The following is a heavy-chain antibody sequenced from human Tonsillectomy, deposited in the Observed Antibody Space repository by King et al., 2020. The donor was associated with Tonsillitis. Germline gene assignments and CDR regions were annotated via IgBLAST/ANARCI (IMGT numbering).Heavy chain of an antibody. CDR2: AYYLSKLYI. CDR1: GDTVSSRSAT. V-gene: IGHV6-1*01. J-gene: IGHJ6*02. D-gene: IGHD5-18*01. CDR3: ARRYRGRMDV. Sequence: VQLQQSGPRLVKPSQTLSLTCAIFGDTVSSRSATWDWIRQSPSRGLEWLGRAYYLSKLYIDYAVSVKSRITIKPDTSKNQFSLQLDSVTPDDTAVYFCARRYRGRMDVWDQGTTVTVSS.